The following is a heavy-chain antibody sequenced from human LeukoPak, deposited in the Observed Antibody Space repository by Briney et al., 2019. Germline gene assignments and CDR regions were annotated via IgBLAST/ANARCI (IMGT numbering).Heavy chain of an antibody. Sequence: PSETLSLTCAVYGGSFSDYYWTWIRQPPGARLEWIGEISGTANTKYGPSLKSRVTISVDTSKNQFSLRLRSVTAADTAVYYCARDLELERNRWNYFESWGQGALVTVSS. CDR2: ISGTANT. CDR3: ARDLELERNRWNYFES. D-gene: IGHD1-1*01. V-gene: IGHV4-34*01. CDR1: GGSFSDYY. J-gene: IGHJ4*02.